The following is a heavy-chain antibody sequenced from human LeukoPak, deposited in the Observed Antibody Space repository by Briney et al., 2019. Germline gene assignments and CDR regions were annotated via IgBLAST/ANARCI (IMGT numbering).Heavy chain of an antibody. CDR1: GGSISSYY. D-gene: IGHD2-15*01. Sequence: SETLSLTCTVSGGSISSYYWSWIRQPAGKGLEWIGRIYTSGSTNYNPSLKSRVTMSVDTSKNQLSLKLSSVTAADTAVYYCAGDQGYCSGGSCYSNLHFDYWGQGTLVTVSS. V-gene: IGHV4-4*07. CDR3: AGDQGYCSGGSCYSNLHFDY. J-gene: IGHJ4*02. CDR2: IYTSGST.